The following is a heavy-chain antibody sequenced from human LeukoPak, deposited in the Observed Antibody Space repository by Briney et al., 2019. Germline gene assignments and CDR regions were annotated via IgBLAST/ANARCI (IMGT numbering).Heavy chain of an antibody. Sequence: PGGPLRSPWPAPGFTFSSYGMHWFRQAPGKGLEWVAVIWYDGSNKYYADSVKGRFTISRDNSKNTLYLQMNSLRAEDTAVYYCASGDYGDYWGQGTLVTVSS. CDR2: IWYDGSNK. J-gene: IGHJ4*02. CDR3: ASGDYGDY. V-gene: IGHV3-33*01. CDR1: GFTFSSYG. D-gene: IGHD4-17*01.